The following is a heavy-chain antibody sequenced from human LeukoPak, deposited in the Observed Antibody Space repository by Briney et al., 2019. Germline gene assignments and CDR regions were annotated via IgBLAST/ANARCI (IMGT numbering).Heavy chain of an antibody. Sequence: GGSLRLSCAASGFTFSSYGMCWVRQAPGKGLEWVAFIRYDGSNKYYADSVKGRFTISRDNSKNTLYLQMNSLRVEDTAVYFCAKGGGNYYYYFDYWGQGALVTVSS. CDR3: AKGGGNYYYYFDY. D-gene: IGHD3-10*01. CDR2: IRYDGSNK. V-gene: IGHV3-30*02. J-gene: IGHJ4*02. CDR1: GFTFSSYG.